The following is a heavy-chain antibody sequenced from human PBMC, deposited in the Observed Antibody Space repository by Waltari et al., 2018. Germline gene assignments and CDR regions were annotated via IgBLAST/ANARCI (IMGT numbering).Heavy chain of an antibody. Sequence: QVQLVQSGAEVKKPGSSVKVSCKASGGPFSSYAISWVRQAPGQGLECVGGIIAIFGTANYAQKFQGRVTITADEATSTAYMELSSLRSEDTAVYYCARTRGLNYYYYGMDVWGQGTTVTVSS. V-gene: IGHV1-69*13. CDR3: ARTRGLNYYYYGMDV. CDR2: IIAIFGTA. D-gene: IGHD2-2*01. J-gene: IGHJ6*02. CDR1: GGPFSSYA.